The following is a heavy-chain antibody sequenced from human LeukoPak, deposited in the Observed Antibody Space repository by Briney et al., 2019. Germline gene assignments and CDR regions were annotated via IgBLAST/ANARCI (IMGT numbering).Heavy chain of an antibody. CDR2: ISAYNGNT. Sequence: HAASVTVSCKASGYTFTSYGISWVRQAPGQGLEWMGWISAYNGNTNYAQKLQGRVTMTTDTSTSTAYMELRSLRSDDTAVYYCARIHRVYQLLSHGAFDIWGQGTMVTVSS. J-gene: IGHJ3*02. D-gene: IGHD2-2*01. V-gene: IGHV1-18*01. CDR3: ARIHRVYQLLSHGAFDI. CDR1: GYTFTSYG.